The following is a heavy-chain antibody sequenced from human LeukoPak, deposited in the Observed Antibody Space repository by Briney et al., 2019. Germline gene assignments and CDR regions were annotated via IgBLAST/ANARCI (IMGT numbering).Heavy chain of an antibody. J-gene: IGHJ3*02. Sequence: SETLSLTCTVSGGSISSYYWSWIRQPPGKGLEWIAYIYYSGSSSYNPSLRSRVTISVDTSKNQFSLKLSSVTATDTAVYYCARHEIAAAGANAFDIWGQGTVVTVSS. CDR1: GGSISSYY. CDR3: ARHEIAAAGANAFDI. V-gene: IGHV4-59*08. CDR2: IYYSGSS. D-gene: IGHD6-13*01.